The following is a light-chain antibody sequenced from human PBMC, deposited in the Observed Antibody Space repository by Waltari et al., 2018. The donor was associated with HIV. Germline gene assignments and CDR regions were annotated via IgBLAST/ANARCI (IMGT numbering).Light chain of an antibody. CDR1: HSISSS. J-gene: IGKJ4*01. CDR3: QQSFSTPLT. V-gene: IGKV1-39*01. CDR2: AAS. Sequence: DIQMTQSPSSLSASVGDRVTITCRSSHSISSSLNWYQQNPGKAPKLLIYAASTLQSGVPSRFSGSGSVTDFTLTISSLQPEDFATYYFQQSFSTPLTFGGGTKVGIK.